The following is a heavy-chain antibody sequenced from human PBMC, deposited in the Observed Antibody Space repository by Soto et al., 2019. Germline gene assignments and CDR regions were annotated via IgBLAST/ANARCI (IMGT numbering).Heavy chain of an antibody. V-gene: IGHV3-48*02. CDR3: AKYCSSDVCFDY. Sequence: RGSLRLSCGSSGFTFSSCSMNWVRQAPGKGLEWVSFISGSGDTKYYADSVKGRFTISRDNAKNSLYLQMSSLRDEDTSVYYCAKYCSSDVCFDYWGQGTLVTVSS. J-gene: IGHJ4*02. CDR2: ISGSGDTK. CDR1: GFTFSSCS. D-gene: IGHD2-8*01.